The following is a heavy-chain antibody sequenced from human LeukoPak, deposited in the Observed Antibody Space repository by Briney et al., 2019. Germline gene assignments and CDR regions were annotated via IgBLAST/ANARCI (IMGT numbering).Heavy chain of an antibody. Sequence: PGGSLRLSCAVYGGSFSGYYWSWIRQPPGKGLEWIGEINHSGSTNYNPSLKSRVTISVDTSKNQFSLKLSSVTAADTAVYYCASGVTYFDYWGQGTLVTVSS. J-gene: IGHJ4*02. CDR3: ASGVTYFDY. V-gene: IGHV4-34*01. CDR1: GGSFSGYY. D-gene: IGHD5-18*01. CDR2: INHSGST.